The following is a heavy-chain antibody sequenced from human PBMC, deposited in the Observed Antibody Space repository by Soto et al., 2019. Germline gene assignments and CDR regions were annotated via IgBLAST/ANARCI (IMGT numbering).Heavy chain of an antibody. V-gene: IGHV3-23*01. CDR2: ISGSGGST. Sequence: EVQLLESGGGLVQPGGSLRLSCAASGFTFSSYAMSWVRQAPGKGLEWVSAISGSGGSTYYADSVKGRFTISRDNSKNTLYLRMNSLRAEDTAVYYCAGSSGWYAGSFDIWGQGTMVTVSS. CDR1: GFTFSSYA. CDR3: AGSSGWYAGSFDI. J-gene: IGHJ3*02. D-gene: IGHD6-19*01.